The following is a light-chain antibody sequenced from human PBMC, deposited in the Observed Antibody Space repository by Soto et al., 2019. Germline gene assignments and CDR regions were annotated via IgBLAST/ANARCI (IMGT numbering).Light chain of an antibody. J-gene: IGLJ1*01. V-gene: IGLV2-14*01. CDR3: SSFTTSTTLYV. CDR1: SSDFGGYNY. Sequence: QSVLTQPASVSGSPGQSITISCTGTSSDFGGYNYVSWYQQHPGKVPKLIIFEVSTRPSGVSNRFSGSKSGNTASLTISGLQADDEADYYCSSFTTSTTLYVFGTGTKVTVL. CDR2: EVS.